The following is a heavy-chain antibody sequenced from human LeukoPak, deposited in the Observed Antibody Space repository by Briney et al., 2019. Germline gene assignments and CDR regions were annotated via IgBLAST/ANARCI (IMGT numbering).Heavy chain of an antibody. V-gene: IGHV3-15*01. CDR1: GFTFSNAW. CDR3: STVAWMQLWSIDS. J-gene: IGHJ4*02. Sequence: PGGSLRLSCAASGFTFSNAWMSWVRQAPGKGLEWVGRIRSKSDGGTTDYAAPVKGGFTISRDDSQNTLYLQMNSLKIEDTAVYFCSTVAWMQLWSIDSWGQGTLVTVSS. D-gene: IGHD5-18*01. CDR2: IRSKSDGGTT.